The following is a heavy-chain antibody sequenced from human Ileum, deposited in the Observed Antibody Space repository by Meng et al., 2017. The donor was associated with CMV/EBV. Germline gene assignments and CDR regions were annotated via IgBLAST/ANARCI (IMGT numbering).Heavy chain of an antibody. D-gene: IGHD3-10*01. Sequence: LQLQESGPGLVKPSETLSLTCTVSGASISSSLYFWGWIRQPPGKGLEWIGSASYTEDSYYNPSLRSRVTIFLDTSKNQFFLDLNSVTAADTAVYYCARHYYSGSGTYLPFDPWGQGISVTVSS. CDR3: ARHYYSGSGTYLPFDP. J-gene: IGHJ5*02. V-gene: IGHV4-39*07. CDR1: GASISSSLYF. CDR2: ASYTEDS.